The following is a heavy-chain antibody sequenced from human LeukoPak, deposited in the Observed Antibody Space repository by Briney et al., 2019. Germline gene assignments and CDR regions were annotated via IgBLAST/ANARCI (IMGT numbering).Heavy chain of an antibody. CDR1: GYNFSSYW. CDR2: IYPGDSDT. CDR3: ARQNDFRLDY. D-gene: IGHD3-3*01. Sequence: GESLKISCKGSGYNFSSYWIGWVRQMPGQGPEWMGIIYPGDSDTRYSPSLQGQVTISVDTSIGTAYLQWSSLKASDTAIYYCARQNDFRLDYWGQGTLVTVSS. J-gene: IGHJ4*02. V-gene: IGHV5-51*01.